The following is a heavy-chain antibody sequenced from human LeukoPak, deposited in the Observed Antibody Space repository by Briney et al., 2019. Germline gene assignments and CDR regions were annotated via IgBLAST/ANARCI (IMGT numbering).Heavy chain of an antibody. V-gene: IGHV3-23*01. J-gene: IGHJ4*02. CDR2: IDGATDRT. CDR3: TKWVGAHFDF. D-gene: IGHD1-26*01. Sequence: GGSLRLSCTASGFTFCDYAMSCVRQAPGKGLEWVSTIDGATDRTHYADSGMGRFTISRDDSKNTLYLQVNSLRAEDTAVYFCTKWVGAHFDFWGQGTLVTVSS. CDR1: GFTFCDYA.